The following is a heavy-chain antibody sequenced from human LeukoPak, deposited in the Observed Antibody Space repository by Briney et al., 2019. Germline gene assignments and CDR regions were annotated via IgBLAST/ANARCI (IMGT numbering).Heavy chain of an antibody. J-gene: IGHJ6*02. Sequence: GGPLRLSCAASGFTFSSYSMNWVRQAPGKGLEWVSSISSSSSYIYYADSVKGRFTISRDNAKNSLYLQMNSLRAEDTAVYYCTRGFEDYYYGMDAWGQGTTVTVSS. CDR1: GFTFSSYS. D-gene: IGHD3-9*01. V-gene: IGHV3-21*01. CDR2: ISSSSSYI. CDR3: TRGFEDYYYGMDA.